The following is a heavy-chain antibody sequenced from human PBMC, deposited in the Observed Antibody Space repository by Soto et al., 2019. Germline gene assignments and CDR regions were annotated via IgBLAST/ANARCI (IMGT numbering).Heavy chain of an antibody. D-gene: IGHD1-26*01. V-gene: IGHV4-39*01. J-gene: IGHJ6*02. Sequence: SETLSLTCTVSGGAISSSSYYLGWIGQPPGKGLEWIGSIYYSGSTYYNPSLKSRVTISVDTSKNQFSLKLSSVTAADTAVYYCAKVGATVYDYGTDVWGQGTTVTVSS. CDR1: GGAISSSSYY. CDR2: IYYSGST. CDR3: AKVGATVYDYGTDV.